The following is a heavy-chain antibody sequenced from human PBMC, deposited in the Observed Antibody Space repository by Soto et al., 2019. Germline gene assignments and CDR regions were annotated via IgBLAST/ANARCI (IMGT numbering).Heavy chain of an antibody. J-gene: IGHJ6*02. Sequence: EVHLLESGGGLVQPGGSLRLSCAASGFTFSSNALSWVRQAPGKGLEWVSGISASGGSTNYADSVKGRFTISRDTSKNTLYLQMNSMRAEDTAIYYCVRSSSWYYYYGVDVWGQGTTVSVSS. V-gene: IGHV3-23*01. CDR3: VRSSSWYYYYGVDV. CDR1: GFTFSSNA. CDR2: ISASGGST. D-gene: IGHD6-13*01.